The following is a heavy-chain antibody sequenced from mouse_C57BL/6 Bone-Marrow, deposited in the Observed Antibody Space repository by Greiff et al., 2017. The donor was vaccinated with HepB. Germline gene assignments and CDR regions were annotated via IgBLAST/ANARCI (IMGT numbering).Heavy chain of an antibody. D-gene: IGHD4-1*01. Sequence: QVHVKQSGAELAKPGASVKLSCKASGYTFTSYWMHWVKQRPGQGLEWIGYINPSSGYTKYNQKFKDKATLTADKSSSTAYMQLSSLTYEDSAVYYCARSLNWDWYFDVWGTGTTVTVSS. V-gene: IGHV1-7*01. CDR1: GYTFTSYW. CDR3: ARSLNWDWYFDV. CDR2: INPSSGYT. J-gene: IGHJ1*03.